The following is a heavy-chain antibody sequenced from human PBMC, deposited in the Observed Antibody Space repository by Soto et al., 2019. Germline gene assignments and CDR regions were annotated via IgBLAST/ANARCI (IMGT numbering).Heavy chain of an antibody. V-gene: IGHV3-30-3*01. CDR1: GFTFSSYA. J-gene: IGHJ4*02. Sequence: PGGSLRLSCAASGFTFSSYAIHWVRQAPGKGLEWVALISSDGSNKYYADSVKGRFTISRDSSKNTLYLQMNSLRTEDTAVYYCARLLRSIAVAGPLDYWGQGTLVTVSS. D-gene: IGHD6-19*01. CDR3: ARLLRSIAVAGPLDY. CDR2: ISSDGSNK.